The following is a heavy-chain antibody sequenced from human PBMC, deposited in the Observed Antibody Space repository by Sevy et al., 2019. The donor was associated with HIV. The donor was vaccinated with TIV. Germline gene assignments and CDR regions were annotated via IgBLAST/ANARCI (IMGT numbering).Heavy chain of an antibody. D-gene: IGHD5-18*01. Sequence: GGSLRLSCTASEFTFSDYYISWIRQAPGKGLEWVTYISSHGSTIYYADSVKGRFTISRDNAKNSLYLQMNSLRAEDTAVYYCARVRYTYGSYYSDYWGQGTLVTVSS. CDR3: ARVRYTYGSYYSDY. J-gene: IGHJ4*02. CDR1: EFTFSDYY. V-gene: IGHV3-11*01. CDR2: ISSHGSTI.